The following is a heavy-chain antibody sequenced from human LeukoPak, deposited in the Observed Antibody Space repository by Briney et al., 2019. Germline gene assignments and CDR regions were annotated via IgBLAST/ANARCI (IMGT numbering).Heavy chain of an antibody. V-gene: IGHV1-2*04. CDR3: ARSGSTDLEYYFDY. J-gene: IGHJ4*02. D-gene: IGHD2-2*01. CDR1: GYTFTSYD. CDR2: INPNSGGT. Sequence: GASVKVSCKASGYTFTSYDINWVRQATGQGLEWMGWINPNSGGTNYAQKFQGWVTMTRDTSISTAYMELSRLRSDDTAVYYCARSGSTDLEYYFDYWGQGTLVTVSS.